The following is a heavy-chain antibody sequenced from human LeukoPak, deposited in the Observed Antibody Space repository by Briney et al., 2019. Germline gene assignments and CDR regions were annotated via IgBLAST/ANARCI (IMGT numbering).Heavy chain of an antibody. V-gene: IGHV4-59*08. CDR3: ARLNRKEWNYFDY. CDR1: GDSISSYY. J-gene: IGHJ4*02. CDR2: IYYSGNT. Sequence: PSETLSLTCTVSGDSISSYYWSWIRQPPGKGLEWIGYIYYSGNTNYNPSLKSRVTISVDTSKNQFSLKLSSVTAADTAVYYCARLNRKEWNYFDYWGQGTLVTVSS. D-gene: IGHD3-3*01.